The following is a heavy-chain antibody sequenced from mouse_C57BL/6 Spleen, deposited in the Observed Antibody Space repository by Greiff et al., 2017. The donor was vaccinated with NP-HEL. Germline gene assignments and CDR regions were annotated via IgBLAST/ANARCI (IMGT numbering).Heavy chain of an antibody. V-gene: IGHV1-52*01. CDR1: GYTFPSYW. J-gene: IGHJ3*01. CDR2: IDPSDSET. Sequence: VQLQQPGAELVRPGSSVKLSCKASGYTFPSYWMHWVKQRPIQGLEWIGNIDPSDSETHYNQKFKDKATLTVDKSSSTAYMQLSSLTSEDSAVYYCAREGDGAWFAYWGQGTLVTVSA. CDR3: AREGDGAWFAY. D-gene: IGHD1-2*01.